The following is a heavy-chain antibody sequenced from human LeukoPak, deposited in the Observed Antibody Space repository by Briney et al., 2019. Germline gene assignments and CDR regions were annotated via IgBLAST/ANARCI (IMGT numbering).Heavy chain of an antibody. Sequence: SETLSLTCTVSGGSISSGDYYWSWIRQPPGKGLEWIGYIYYSGSTYYNPSLKSRVTISVDTSKNQFSLKLSSVTAADTAVYYCARVGLFPLHVFDIWGQGTMVTVSS. J-gene: IGHJ3*02. CDR2: IYYSGST. CDR3: ARVGLFPLHVFDI. V-gene: IGHV4-30-4*01. CDR1: GGSISSGDYY. D-gene: IGHD3/OR15-3a*01.